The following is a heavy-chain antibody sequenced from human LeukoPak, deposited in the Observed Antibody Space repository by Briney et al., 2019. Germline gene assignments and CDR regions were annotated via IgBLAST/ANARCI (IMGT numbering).Heavy chain of an antibody. CDR1: GYTFTSYY. J-gene: IGHJ3*02. V-gene: IGHV1-46*01. CDR3: ARYSVNSASYYGLHDAFDI. Sequence: ASVKVSCKASGYTFTSYYMHWVRQAPGQGLEWMGIINPSGGSTSYAQKFQGRVTMTRDTSTSTVYMELRSLRSEDTAVYYCARYSVNSASYYGLHDAFDIWGQGTIVTVSS. CDR2: INPSGGST. D-gene: IGHD1-26*01.